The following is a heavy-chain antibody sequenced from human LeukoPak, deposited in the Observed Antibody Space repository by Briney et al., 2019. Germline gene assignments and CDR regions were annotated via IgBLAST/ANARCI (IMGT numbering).Heavy chain of an antibody. D-gene: IGHD3-10*01. CDR2: ISYDGSNK. J-gene: IGHJ4*02. V-gene: IGHV3-30*18. Sequence: GGSLRLSCAASGFTFSSYGMHWVRQAPGKGLEWVAVISYDGSNKYYADSVKGRFTISRDNSKNTLYLQMNSLRAEDTAVYYCAKTDTYYYGSGSAFDYWGQGTLVIVSS. CDR3: AKTDTYYYGSGSAFDY. CDR1: GFTFSSYG.